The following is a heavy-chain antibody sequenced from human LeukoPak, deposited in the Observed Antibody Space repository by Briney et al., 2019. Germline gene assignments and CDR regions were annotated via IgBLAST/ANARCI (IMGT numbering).Heavy chain of an antibody. J-gene: IGHJ4*02. D-gene: IGHD2-2*01. CDR2: IYYSGST. CDR3: ARVGSVYCSSTSCSDY. Sequence: PSETLSLTCTVSGGSISSGDYYWSWIRQPPGKGLEWIGYIYYSGSTYYNPSLKSRVTISVDTSKNQFSLKLSSVTAADTAVYYCARVGSVYCSSTSCSDYWGQGTLVTVSS. V-gene: IGHV4-30-4*08. CDR1: GGSISSGDYY.